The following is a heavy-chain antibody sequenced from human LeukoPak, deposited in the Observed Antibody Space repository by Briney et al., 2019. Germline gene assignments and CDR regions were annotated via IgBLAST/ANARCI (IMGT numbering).Heavy chain of an antibody. D-gene: IGHD2-21*01. V-gene: IGHV3-7*01. Sequence: GGSLRLSCEASGFTLNYYWMSWMRQAPGKGLEWVANINQDGSEKYFVDSVKGRFTISRDNAQNSVFLQMDSLRVDDTAVYYCARWVSQYYFDYRGQGTHVIVSS. J-gene: IGHJ4*02. CDR2: INQDGSEK. CDR3: ARWVSQYYFDY. CDR1: GFTLNYYW.